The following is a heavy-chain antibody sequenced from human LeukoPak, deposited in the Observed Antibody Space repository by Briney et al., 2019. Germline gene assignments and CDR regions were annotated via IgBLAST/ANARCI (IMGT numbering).Heavy chain of an antibody. CDR1: GYSITTGYY. Sequence: PSETLSLTCTVSGYSITTGYYWGWIRQPPGKGLEWIASIYTTGSTFYNPSLKSRVTISVDPSNNQFSLKMASMTAADTAVYYCARDQDYYGSGSYGPDYWGQESWSPSPQ. CDR2: IYTTGST. CDR3: ARDQDYYGSGSYGPDY. V-gene: IGHV4-38-2*02. J-gene: IGHJ4*01. D-gene: IGHD3-10*01.